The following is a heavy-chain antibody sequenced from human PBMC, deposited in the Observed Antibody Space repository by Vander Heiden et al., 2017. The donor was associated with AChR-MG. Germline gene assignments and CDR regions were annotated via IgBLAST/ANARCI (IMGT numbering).Heavy chain of an antibody. CDR2: IYYSGRT. V-gene: IGHV4-39*01. D-gene: IGHD5-18*01. Sequence: QLQLQESGPGLVKPSETLSLTCTVSGGSLSSSSYYWGWIRQPQGKGRDGIGSIYYSGRTSYNPSIKSRVTISVDTSKNQFSLKLSSVTDADTAVYCCARHVGPDTAMVTGRFDYWGQGTLVTVSS. J-gene: IGHJ4*02. CDR3: ARHVGPDTAMVTGRFDY. CDR1: GGSLSSSSYY.